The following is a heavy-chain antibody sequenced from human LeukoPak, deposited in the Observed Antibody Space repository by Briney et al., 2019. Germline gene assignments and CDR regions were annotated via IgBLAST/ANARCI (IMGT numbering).Heavy chain of an antibody. CDR3: AKWGDYDILTGYYVPDF. D-gene: IGHD3-9*01. CDR1: GFIFRNYA. J-gene: IGHJ4*02. CDR2: ITGSGDTT. V-gene: IGHV3-23*01. Sequence: GGSLRLSCAASGFIFRNYAMSWVRQAPGKGLEWVSAITGSGDTTYYADSVKGRVTISRDNSKNTLYVEMNTLRVEDTAIYYRAKWGDYDILTGYYVPDFWGQGTLVTVSS.